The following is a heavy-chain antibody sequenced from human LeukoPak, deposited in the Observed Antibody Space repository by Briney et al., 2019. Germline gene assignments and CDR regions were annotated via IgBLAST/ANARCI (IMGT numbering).Heavy chain of an antibody. D-gene: IGHD3-10*01. CDR2: ISSNGGST. J-gene: IGHJ4*02. CDR1: GFTFSSYA. V-gene: IGHV3-64D*06. CDR3: VKGKIGSGGRGDY. Sequence: GGSLRLSCSASGFTFSSYAMHWVRQAPGKGLEYVSAISSNGGSTYYADSVKGRFTISRDNSKSTLYLQMSSLRAEDTAVYYCVKGKIGSGGRGDYWGQGTLVTVSS.